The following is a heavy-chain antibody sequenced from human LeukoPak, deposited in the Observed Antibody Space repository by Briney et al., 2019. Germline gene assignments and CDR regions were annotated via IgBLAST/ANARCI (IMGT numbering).Heavy chain of an antibody. D-gene: IGHD6-19*01. J-gene: IGHJ6*02. V-gene: IGHV1-46*01. CDR3: ARGGFTWLVRPTYYYYGMDV. CDR2: INPSGGST. Sequence: ASVKVSCKASGYTFTSYYMHWVRQAPGQGLEWVGIINPSGGSTSYAQKFQGRVTMTRDTSTSTVYMELSSLRSEDTAVYYCARGGFTWLVRPTYYYYGMDVWGQGTTVTVSS. CDR1: GYTFTSYY.